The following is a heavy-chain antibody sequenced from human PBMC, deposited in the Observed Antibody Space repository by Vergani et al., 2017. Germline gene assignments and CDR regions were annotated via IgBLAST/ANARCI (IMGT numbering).Heavy chain of an antibody. CDR1: GGSFSGYY. CDR2: INHSGST. J-gene: IGHJ4*02. D-gene: IGHD3-10*01. CDR3: ARRISMVRGVPFDS. V-gene: IGHV4-34*01. Sequence: QVQLQQWGAGLLKPSETLSLTCAVYGGSFSGYYWSWIRQPPGKGLEWIGEINHSGSTNYNPSLKSRVTISVDTSKNKFSLQLNSVTAADTAMYYCARRISMVRGVPFDSWGQGTLVTVSS.